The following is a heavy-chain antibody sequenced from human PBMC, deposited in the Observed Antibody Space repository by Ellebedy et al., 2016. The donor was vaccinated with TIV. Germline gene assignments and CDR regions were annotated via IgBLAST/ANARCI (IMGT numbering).Heavy chain of an antibody. Sequence: PGGSLRLSCAASGFTXXWMSLXRQAXXKGLELVGRMKTETDGGTTDYAAPVKGRFTISRDDSKNTLYLQMNSLKSEDTAMYYCTTMRLGVGGHKKWGKGTKVTVSS. CDR2: MKTETDGGTT. CDR1: GFTXXW. D-gene: IGHD2-15*01. J-gene: IGHJ3*01. V-gene: IGHV3-15*01. CDR3: TTMRLGVGGHKK.